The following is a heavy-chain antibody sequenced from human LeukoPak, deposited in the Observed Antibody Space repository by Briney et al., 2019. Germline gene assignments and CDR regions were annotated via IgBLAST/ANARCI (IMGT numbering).Heavy chain of an antibody. J-gene: IGHJ4*02. CDR2: INHSGST. CDR3: ARDPGYCSGGSCYPMDESYY. CDR1: GGSFSGYY. V-gene: IGHV4-34*01. D-gene: IGHD2-15*01. Sequence: PSETLSLTCAVYGGSFSGYYWSWIRQPPGKGLEWIGEINHSGSTNYNPSLKSRVTISVDTSKNQFSLKLSSVTAADTAVYYCARDPGYCSGGSCYPMDESYYWGQGTLVTVSP.